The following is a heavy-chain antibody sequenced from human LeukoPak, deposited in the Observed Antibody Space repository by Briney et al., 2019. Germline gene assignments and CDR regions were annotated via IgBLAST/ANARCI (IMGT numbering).Heavy chain of an antibody. Sequence: SVKVSCKASGGTFSSYAINWVRQAPGQGLEWMGGIIPVFGTANYAHKFQGRVTITTDESTSTAYMELSSLRSEDTAVYYCARGVSGYQGYYNMDVWDKGTTVTVSS. D-gene: IGHD3-22*01. CDR1: GGTFSSYA. CDR2: IIPVFGTA. CDR3: ARGVSGYQGYYNMDV. V-gene: IGHV1-69*05. J-gene: IGHJ6*03.